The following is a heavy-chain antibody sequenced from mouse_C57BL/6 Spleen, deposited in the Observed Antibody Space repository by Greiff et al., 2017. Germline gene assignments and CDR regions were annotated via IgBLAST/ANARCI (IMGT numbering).Heavy chain of an antibody. Sequence: QVQLQQPGAELVMPGASVKLSCKASGYTFTSYWMHWVKQRPGQGLEWIGEIDPSDSYTNYNQKFKGKSTLTLDKSSSTAYMQLSSLTSEDSAVYYCARGDSSGFPAWFAYWGQGTLVTVSA. CDR2: IDPSDSYT. J-gene: IGHJ3*01. CDR3: ARGDSSGFPAWFAY. CDR1: GYTFTSYW. D-gene: IGHD3-2*02. V-gene: IGHV1-69*01.